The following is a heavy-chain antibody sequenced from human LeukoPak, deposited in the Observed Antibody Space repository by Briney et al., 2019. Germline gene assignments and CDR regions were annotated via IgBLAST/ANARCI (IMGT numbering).Heavy chain of an antibody. J-gene: IGHJ5*02. V-gene: IGHV5-51*01. Sequence: GESLQISCKASEYIFTNYYIGWVRQMPGKGLEWMGIIYPADSDIRYSPSFQGQVTISADKSISTAYLQWSSLKASDTAMYYCARQEYCSGGSCYTWFDPWGQGTLVIVSS. CDR3: ARQEYCSGGSCYTWFDP. D-gene: IGHD2-15*01. CDR2: IYPADSDI. CDR1: EYIFTNYY.